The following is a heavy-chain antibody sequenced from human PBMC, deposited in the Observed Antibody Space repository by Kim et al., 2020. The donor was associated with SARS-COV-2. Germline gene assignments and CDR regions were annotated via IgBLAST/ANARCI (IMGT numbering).Heavy chain of an antibody. CDR3: ARAVVIIHRVWYFDL. CDR1: GGSISSGDYY. CDR2: IYYSGST. J-gene: IGHJ2*01. D-gene: IGHD3-3*01. V-gene: IGHV4-30-4*01. Sequence: SETLSLTCTVSGGSISSGDYYWSWIRQPPGKGLEWIGYIYYSGSTYYNPSLKSRVTISVDTSKNQFSLKLSSVTAADTAVYYCARAVVIIHRVWYFDLWGRGTLVTVSS.